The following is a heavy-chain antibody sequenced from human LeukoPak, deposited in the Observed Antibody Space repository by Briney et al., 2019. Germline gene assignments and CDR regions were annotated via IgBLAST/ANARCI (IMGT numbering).Heavy chain of an antibody. J-gene: IGHJ5*02. Sequence: GGSLRLSCAASGSTFSSYAMHWVRQAPGKGLEWVAVISYDGSNKYYADSVKGRFTISRDHSKNTLYLQMNSLRAEDTAVYYCAREGVRGVIIHNWFDPWGQGTLVTVSS. CDR1: GSTFSSYA. CDR3: AREGVRGVIIHNWFDP. V-gene: IGHV3-30*04. CDR2: ISYDGSNK. D-gene: IGHD3-10*01.